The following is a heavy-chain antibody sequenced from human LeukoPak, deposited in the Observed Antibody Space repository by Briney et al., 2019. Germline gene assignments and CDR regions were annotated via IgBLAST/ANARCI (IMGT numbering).Heavy chain of an antibody. CDR1: GFTFGTYE. D-gene: IGHD6-19*01. J-gene: IGHJ5*02. CDR3: ARDGGSGWSAPGSSRNWFDP. CDR2: ITSSGSSM. V-gene: IGHV3-48*03. Sequence: QPGGSLRLSCVGASGFTFGTYEMNWVRQAPGKGLEWVSYITSSGSSMYYADSVKGRFTISRDNAKNSLYLQMNSLRAEDTAIYYCARDGGSGWSAPGSSRNWFDPWGQGTLVTVSS.